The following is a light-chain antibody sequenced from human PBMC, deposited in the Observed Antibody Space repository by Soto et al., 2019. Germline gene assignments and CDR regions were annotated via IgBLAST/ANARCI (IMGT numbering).Light chain of an antibody. CDR3: QQYGSSGT. V-gene: IGKV3-20*01. Sequence: VVTQSPAPPSLSPGERATPSCRASQSVSSKLVWYQQKPGQAPRLLIYGASNRATGIPDRFSGSGSGTDFTLTISRLEPEDFAVYYCQQYGSSGTFGQGTKVGIK. CDR1: QSVSSK. CDR2: GAS. J-gene: IGKJ1*01.